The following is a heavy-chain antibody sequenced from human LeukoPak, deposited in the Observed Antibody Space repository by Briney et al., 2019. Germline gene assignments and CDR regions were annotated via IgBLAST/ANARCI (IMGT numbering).Heavy chain of an antibody. CDR3: ARLRAYYYDSSGYYNFGF. V-gene: IGHV4-39*01. D-gene: IGHD3-22*01. Sequence: SETLSLTCTVSGGSTSSSSFYWGWIRQPPGKGLECIGRISYSGRTYYNPSLQSRVTISVDTPKNQFSLRLSSVTAADTAVYYCARLRAYYYDSSGYYNFGFWGQGTLVTVSS. CDR1: GGSTSSSSFY. CDR2: ISYSGRT. J-gene: IGHJ4*02.